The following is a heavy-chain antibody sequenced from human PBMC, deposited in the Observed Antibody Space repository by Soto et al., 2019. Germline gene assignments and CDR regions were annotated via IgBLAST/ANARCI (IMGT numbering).Heavy chain of an antibody. CDR3: AGGGGGSYKFDY. D-gene: IGHD1-26*01. CDR1: GYTFTSYG. J-gene: IGHJ4*02. Sequence: QVQLVQSGAEVKKPGASVKVSCKASGYTFTSYGISWVRQAPGQGLEWMGWISAYNGNTNYAQKLQGRVTMTTHTPMSTAYMGLRGLSSDDTAVYYCAGGGGGSYKFDYWGQGTLVTVSS. CDR2: ISAYNGNT. V-gene: IGHV1-18*01.